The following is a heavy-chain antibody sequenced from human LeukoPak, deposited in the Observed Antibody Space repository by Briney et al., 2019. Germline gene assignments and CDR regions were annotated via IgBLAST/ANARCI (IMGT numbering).Heavy chain of an antibody. CDR1: GYTFTGYY. CDR3: ARDRVGSGWPRPYYFEI. V-gene: IGHV1-2*02. Sequence: GASVNVSCKPSGYTFTGYYLHRVRQAPGQGPEWMGCINPNTGATMYSQKFQGRVTMTRDTSVSTGYLELRSLRSDDSAVYYCARDRVGSGWPRPYYFEIWGQGTLVTVSS. D-gene: IGHD6-19*01. CDR2: INPNTGAT. J-gene: IGHJ4*02.